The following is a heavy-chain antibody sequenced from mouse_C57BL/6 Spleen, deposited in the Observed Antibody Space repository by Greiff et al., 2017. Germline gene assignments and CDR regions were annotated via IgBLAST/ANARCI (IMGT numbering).Heavy chain of an antibody. CDR2: IYPGDGDT. V-gene: IGHV1-82*01. CDR3: ASYDQFAY. CDR1: GYAFSSSW. J-gene: IGHJ3*01. Sequence: VQGVESGPELVKPGASVKISCKASGYAFSSSWMNWVKQRPGKGLEWIGRIYPGDGDTNYNGKFKGKATLTADKSSSTAYMQLSSLASEDSAVYFCASYDQFAYWGQGTLVTVSA. D-gene: IGHD2-12*01.